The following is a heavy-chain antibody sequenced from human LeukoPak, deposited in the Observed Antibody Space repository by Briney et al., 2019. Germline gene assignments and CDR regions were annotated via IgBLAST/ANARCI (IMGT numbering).Heavy chain of an antibody. Sequence: GGSLRLSCAASGFTFSSYAMSWVRQAPGKGLEWVSTVTRGGGSTYYADSVKGRFTIFRDNSKDTLYLQMNSLRVEDSAVFYCTRDHPDCRGTSCLLFDSWGQGTLVTVSS. CDR2: VTRGGGST. D-gene: IGHD2-2*01. V-gene: IGHV3-23*01. J-gene: IGHJ4*02. CDR3: TRDHPDCRGTSCLLFDS. CDR1: GFTFSSYA.